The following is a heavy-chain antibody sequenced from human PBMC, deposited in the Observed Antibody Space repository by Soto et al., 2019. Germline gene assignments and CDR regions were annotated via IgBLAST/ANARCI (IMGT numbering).Heavy chain of an antibody. CDR1: GGTFSSYA. D-gene: IGHD3-16*01. CDR3: ARGGWGEGDSLSAYYYGMDV. V-gene: IGHV1-69*13. Sequence: SVKVSCKASGGTFSSYAVSWVRQAPGQGLEWMGGIIPIFGTANYAQKFQGRVTITADESTSTAYMELSSLRSEDTAVYYCARGGWGEGDSLSAYYYGMDVWGQGTTVTVS. J-gene: IGHJ6*02. CDR2: IIPIFGTA.